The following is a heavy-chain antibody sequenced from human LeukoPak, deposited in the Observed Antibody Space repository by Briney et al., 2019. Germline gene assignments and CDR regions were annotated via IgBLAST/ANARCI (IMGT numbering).Heavy chain of an antibody. CDR1: GYTFTSYG. D-gene: IGHD3-9*01. CDR2: ISAYNGNT. Sequence: ASVKVSCKAPGYTFTSYGISWVRQAPGQGLEWMGWISAYNGNTNYAQKLQGRVTMTTDTSTSTAYMELRSLRSDDTAVYYCARGYFDWLLYNYYYYSMDVWGQGTTVTVSS. J-gene: IGHJ6*02. V-gene: IGHV1-18*01. CDR3: ARGYFDWLLYNYYYYSMDV.